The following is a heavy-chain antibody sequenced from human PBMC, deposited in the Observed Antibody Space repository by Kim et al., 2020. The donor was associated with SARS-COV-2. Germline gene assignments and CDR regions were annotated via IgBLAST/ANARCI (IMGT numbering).Heavy chain of an antibody. J-gene: IGHJ4*02. CDR2: PDGGAK. CDR3: VSGKKL. V-gene: IGHV3-7*01. Sequence: PDGGAKCYAESVKCRFTISRHNDKNSVYLPMNCLRAEDTAVYYCVSGKKLWGQGTLVTVSS. D-gene: IGHD3-16*02.